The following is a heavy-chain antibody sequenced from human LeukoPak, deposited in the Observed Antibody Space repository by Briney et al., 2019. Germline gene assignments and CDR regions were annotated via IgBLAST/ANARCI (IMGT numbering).Heavy chain of an antibody. V-gene: IGHV3-74*01. CDR3: ARALGSSSDF. Sequence: GGSLRLSCAASGFTFRNSWMHWVRQAPGKGLVWVSRINDDGSTTNYADSVKGRFTISRDNAKNTLYLQMNSLSGEDTAVYYCARALGSSSDFWGQGTLAIVSS. CDR2: INDDGSTT. D-gene: IGHD1-26*01. CDR1: GFTFRNSW. J-gene: IGHJ4*02.